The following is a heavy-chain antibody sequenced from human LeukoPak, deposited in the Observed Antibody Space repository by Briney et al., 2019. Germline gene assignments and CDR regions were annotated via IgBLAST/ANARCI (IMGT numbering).Heavy chain of an antibody. CDR2: ISSSSSYI. J-gene: IGHJ4*02. D-gene: IGHD3-22*01. CDR3: ARDMPYYYDSSGTWGVDY. V-gene: IGHV3-21*01. Sequence: GGSLRLSCAASGFTFSSYAMSWVRQAPGKGREWVSSISSSSSYIYYADSVKGRFTISRDNAKNSLYLQMNSLRAEDTAVYYCARDMPYYYDSSGTWGVDYWGQGTLVTVSS. CDR1: GFTFSSYA.